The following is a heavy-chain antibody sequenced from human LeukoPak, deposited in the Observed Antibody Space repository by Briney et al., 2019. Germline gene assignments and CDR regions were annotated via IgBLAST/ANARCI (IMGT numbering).Heavy chain of an antibody. J-gene: IGHJ3*02. V-gene: IGHV4-38-2*01. Sequence: SXXLSLTCAVSGYSISSGYYWGWIRQPPGKGLEWIGSIYHSGNTYYNPSLKSRVTISVDTSKNQFSLKLSSVTAADTALYYCARGVRYFVLDGFDIWRQGTMVTVSS. D-gene: IGHD3-9*01. CDR1: GYSISSGYY. CDR2: IYHSGNT. CDR3: ARGVRYFVLDGFDI.